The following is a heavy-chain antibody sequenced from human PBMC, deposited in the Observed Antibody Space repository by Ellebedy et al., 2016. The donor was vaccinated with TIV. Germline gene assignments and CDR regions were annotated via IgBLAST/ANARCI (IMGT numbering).Heavy chain of an antibody. CDR1: GGSISSYY. CDR2: IYYSGST. V-gene: IGHV4-59*06. Sequence: GSLRLXXTVSGGSISSYYWSWIRQPPGKGLEWIGYIYYSGSTYYNPSLKSRVTISVDTSKNQFSLKLSSVTAADTAVYYCARGQYDFWSGYKNYYYYYMDVWGKGTTVTVSS. CDR3: ARGQYDFWSGYKNYYYYYMDV. J-gene: IGHJ6*03. D-gene: IGHD3-3*01.